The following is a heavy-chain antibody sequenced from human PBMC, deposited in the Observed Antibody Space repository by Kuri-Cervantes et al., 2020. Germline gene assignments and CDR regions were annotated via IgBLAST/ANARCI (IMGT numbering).Heavy chain of an antibody. J-gene: IGHJ5*02. CDR3: ARNQWFDP. CDR2: IKHSGST. Sequence: SQTLSLTCAVYGGSFSGYYWSWIRQPPGKGLEWIGEIKHSGSTNYNPSPSLKSRVTISVDRSKNQFSLKLTSVTAADTAVYYYARNQWFDPWGQGTLVTVSS. V-gene: IGHV4-34*01. D-gene: IGHD1-14*01. CDR1: GGSFSGYY.